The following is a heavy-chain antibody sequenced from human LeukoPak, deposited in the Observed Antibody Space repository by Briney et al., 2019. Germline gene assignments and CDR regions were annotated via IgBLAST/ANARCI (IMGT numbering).Heavy chain of an antibody. CDR2: IYYSGST. V-gene: IGHV4-61*01. CDR3: ARGTYYYDSSPGY. CDR1: GYSISSGYY. J-gene: IGHJ4*02. D-gene: IGHD3-22*01. Sequence: PSETLSLTCTVSGYSISSGYYWSWIRQPPGKGLEWIGYIYYSGSTNYNPSLKSRVTISVDTSKNQFSLKLSSVTAADTAVYYCARGTYYYDSSPGYWGQGTLVTVSS.